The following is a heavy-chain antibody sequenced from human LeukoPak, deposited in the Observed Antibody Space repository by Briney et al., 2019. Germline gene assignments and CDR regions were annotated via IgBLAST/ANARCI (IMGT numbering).Heavy chain of an antibody. Sequence: GGSLRLSCAASGFTFSSYSINWVRQAPGKGLEWVPSISSSSSYIYYADSVKGRLTISRDNAKSSLYLQMNSLRAEDTAVYYCARVVYDILTGPFDYWGQGTLVTVSS. J-gene: IGHJ4*02. CDR3: ARVVYDILTGPFDY. CDR2: ISSSSSYI. D-gene: IGHD3-9*01. CDR1: GFTFSSYS. V-gene: IGHV3-21*01.